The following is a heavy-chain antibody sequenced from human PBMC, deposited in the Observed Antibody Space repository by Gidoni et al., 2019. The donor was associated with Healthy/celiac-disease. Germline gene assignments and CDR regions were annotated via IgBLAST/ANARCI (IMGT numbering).Heavy chain of an antibody. CDR2: INPNSGGT. V-gene: IGHV1-2*04. J-gene: IGHJ6*02. D-gene: IGHD6-6*01. Sequence: QVQLVQSGAEVKKPGASVKVSCKAAGYTVTGYYMHWVREGPGQGRDLMGWINPNSGGTNYAQKFQVWVTMTRDTSISTAYMELSRLRSDDTAVYYCARALEYSSTDYYYYYGMDVWGQGTTVTVSS. CDR1: GYTVTGYY. CDR3: ARALEYSSTDYYYYYGMDV.